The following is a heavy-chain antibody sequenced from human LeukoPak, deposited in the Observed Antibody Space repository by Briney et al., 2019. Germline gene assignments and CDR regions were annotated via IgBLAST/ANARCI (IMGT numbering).Heavy chain of an antibody. J-gene: IGHJ4*02. CDR3: ARDSGYGGNRNFDY. CDR2: IYYSGST. Sequence: SETPSLTCTVSGGSISSGGYYWSWIRQHPGKGLEWIGYIYYSGSTYYNPSLKSRVTISVDTSKNQFSLKLSSVTAADTAVYYCARDSGYGGNRNFDYWGQGTLVTVSS. CDR1: GGSISSGGYY. D-gene: IGHD4-23*01. V-gene: IGHV4-31*03.